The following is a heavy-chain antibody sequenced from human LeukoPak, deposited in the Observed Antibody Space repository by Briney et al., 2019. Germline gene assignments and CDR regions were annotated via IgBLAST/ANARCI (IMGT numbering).Heavy chain of an antibody. CDR1: GFTVSSNY. CDR3: ARDWQQLANDAFDI. V-gene: IGHV3-7*03. J-gene: IGHJ3*02. Sequence: GGSLRLSCAASGFTVSSNYMSWVRQAPGKGLEWVANIKQDGSEKYYVDSVKGRCTISRDNAKNSMYLQMNSLRGEDTAVYYCARDWQQLANDAFDIWGQGTMVTVSS. CDR2: IKQDGSEK. D-gene: IGHD6-13*01.